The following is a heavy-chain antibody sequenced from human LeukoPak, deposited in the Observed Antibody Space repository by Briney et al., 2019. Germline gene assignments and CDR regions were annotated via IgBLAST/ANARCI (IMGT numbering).Heavy chain of an antibody. CDR2: ISRSGSTI. D-gene: IGHD3-10*01. J-gene: IGHJ4*02. CDR3: ARFLVRGAVDY. V-gene: IGHV3-48*03. CDR1: VFTFCSYV. Sequence: PGGSLRHACAAPVFTFCSYVMKWVPQAPGKGLERVSYISRSGSTIYYADSVKGRFTIPRDNAKNSLYLQMNSLRAEDTAVYYCARFLVRGAVDYWGRGTLVTVSS.